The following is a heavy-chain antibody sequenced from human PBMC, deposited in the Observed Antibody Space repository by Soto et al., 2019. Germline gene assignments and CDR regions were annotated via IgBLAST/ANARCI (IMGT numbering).Heavy chain of an antibody. Sequence: LRLSCAASGFTFSSYEMNWVRQAPGKGLEWVSYISSSGSTIYYADSVKGRFTISRDNAKNSLYLQMNSLRAEDTAVYYCAREVTGTTPHDAFDIWGQWTMVT. V-gene: IGHV3-48*03. CDR3: AREVTGTTPHDAFDI. CDR2: ISSSGSTI. D-gene: IGHD1-1*01. CDR1: GFTFSSYE. J-gene: IGHJ3*02.